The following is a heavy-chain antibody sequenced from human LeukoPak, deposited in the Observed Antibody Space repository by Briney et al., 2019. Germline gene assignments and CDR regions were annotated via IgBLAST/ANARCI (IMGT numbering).Heavy chain of an antibody. V-gene: IGHV3-21*01. J-gene: IGHJ4*02. Sequence: GGSVRLSCAASGFKFSSYSMNWVRQAPGKGLEWVSSISGSSSYIYYTDSVKGRFTISRDNTQNSLSLQMNSLRAEDTAVYYCVREAAATLFDYWGQGTLVTVSS. CDR3: VREAAATLFDY. D-gene: IGHD1-26*01. CDR2: ISGSSSYI. CDR1: GFKFSSYS.